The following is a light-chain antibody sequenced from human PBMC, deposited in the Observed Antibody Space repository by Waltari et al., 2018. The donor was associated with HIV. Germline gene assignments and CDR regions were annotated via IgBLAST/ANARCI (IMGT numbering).Light chain of an antibody. CDR2: GAS. CDR1: QSISSRY. Sequence: ESVLTQSPGPLSLSPGERATLSCRTSQSISSRYLAWYQQKPGQAPRLLIYGASNRATGIPDRFSGSGSGTDFNFTISRLEPEDFAVYYCQQYGTSPLYTFGQGTRLEIK. J-gene: IGKJ2*01. CDR3: QQYGTSPLYT. V-gene: IGKV3-20*01.